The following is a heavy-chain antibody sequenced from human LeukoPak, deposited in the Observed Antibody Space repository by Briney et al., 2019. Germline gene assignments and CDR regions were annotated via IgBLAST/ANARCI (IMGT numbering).Heavy chain of an antibody. CDR2: IRYDGSNK. D-gene: IGHD3-3*01. Sequence: PGGSLRLSCAASGFTFSSYAMHWVRQAPGKGLEWVAFIRYDGSNKYYADSVKGRFTISRDNSKNTLYLQMNSLRAEDTAVYYCAKDLFDFWSGYSPPNNWFDPWGQGTLVTVSS. V-gene: IGHV3-30*02. J-gene: IGHJ5*02. CDR3: AKDLFDFWSGYSPPNNWFDP. CDR1: GFTFSSYA.